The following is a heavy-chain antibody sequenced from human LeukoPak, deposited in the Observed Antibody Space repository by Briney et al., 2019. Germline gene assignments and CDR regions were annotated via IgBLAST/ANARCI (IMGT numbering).Heavy chain of an antibody. D-gene: IGHD1-26*01. CDR1: GYTFTGYY. J-gene: IGHJ4*02. V-gene: IGHV1-2*02. CDR3: ARGRSPKIVGATPFDY. Sequence: GASVKVSCKASGYTFTGYYMHWVRQAPGQGLEWMGWINPNSGGTNYAQKFQGRVTMTRNTSISTAYMELSSLRSEDTAVYCCARGRSPKIVGATPFDYWGQGTLVTVSS. CDR2: INPNSGGT.